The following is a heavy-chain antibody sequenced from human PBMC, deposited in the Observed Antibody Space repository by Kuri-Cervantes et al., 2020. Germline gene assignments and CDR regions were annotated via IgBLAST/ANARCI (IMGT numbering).Heavy chain of an antibody. V-gene: IGHV3-13*01. Sequence: GESLKISCAASGFTSSSYDMHWVRQATGKGLEWVSAIGTAGDTYYPGSVKGRFTISRENAKNSLYLQMNSLRAGDTAVYYCAVLGGGYVLGYWGQGTLVTVSS. CDR1: GFTSSSYD. J-gene: IGHJ4*02. CDR3: AVLGGGYVLGY. CDR2: IGTAGDT. D-gene: IGHD5-12*01.